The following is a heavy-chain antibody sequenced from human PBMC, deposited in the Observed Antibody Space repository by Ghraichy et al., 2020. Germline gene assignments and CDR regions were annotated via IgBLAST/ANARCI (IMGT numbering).Heavy chain of an antibody. CDR3: ARGGTPGYKYYYGMDF. CDR2: ISHWGST. J-gene: IGHJ6*02. V-gene: IGHV4-38-2*02. CDR1: GYSIRSGHY. D-gene: IGHD3-10*01. Sequence: SQTLSLTCTVSGYSIRSGHYWGWIRRPPGKGLEWIGSISHWGSTYYNLSLKSGVSISRDTSKNQFSLRLSSVTAADTAVYYCARGGTPGYKYYYGMDFWGQGTTVTVSS.